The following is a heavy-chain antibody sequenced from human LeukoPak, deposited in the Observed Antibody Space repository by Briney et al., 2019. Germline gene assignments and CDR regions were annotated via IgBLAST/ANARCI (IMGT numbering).Heavy chain of an antibody. CDR1: GGTFSSYA. CDR3: ASPRWYRFNDAFDI. V-gene: IGHV1-69*04. CDR2: IIPILGIA. D-gene: IGHD6-13*01. Sequence: SVKVSCKASGGTFSSYAISWVRQAPGQGLEWMGRIIPILGIANYAQKFQGRVTITADKSTSTAYMELSSLRSEDTAVYYCASPRWYRFNDAFDIWGQGTMVTVSS. J-gene: IGHJ3*02.